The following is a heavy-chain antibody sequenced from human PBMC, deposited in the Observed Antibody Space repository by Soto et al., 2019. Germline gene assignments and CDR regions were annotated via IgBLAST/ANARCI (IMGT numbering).Heavy chain of an antibody. CDR3: AATADYDFWSGYLADY. D-gene: IGHD3-3*01. J-gene: IGHJ4*02. V-gene: IGHV1-58*02. CDR2: IVVGSGNT. Sequence: QMQLVQSGPEVKKPGTSVKASCKASGFTFTSSAMQWVRQARGQRLEWIGWIVVGSGNTNYAQKFQERVTITRDTSTSKAYMELSSLRSEDTAGYYCAATADYDFWSGYLADYWGQGTLVTVSS. CDR1: GFTFTSSA.